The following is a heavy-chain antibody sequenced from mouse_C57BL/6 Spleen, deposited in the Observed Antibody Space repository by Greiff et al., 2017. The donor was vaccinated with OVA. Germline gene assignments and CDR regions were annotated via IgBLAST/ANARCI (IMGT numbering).Heavy chain of an antibody. CDR3: ARHGSGSYYAMDY. CDR2: IWSDGST. J-gene: IGHJ4*01. CDR1: GFSLTSYG. D-gene: IGHD3-2*02. Sequence: QVQLKQSGPGLVAPSQSLSITCTVSGFSLTSYGVHWVRQPPGKGLEWLVVIWSDGSTTYNSALKSRLSISKDNSKSQVFLKMNSLQTDDTAMYYCARHGSGSYYAMDYWGQGTSVTVSS. V-gene: IGHV2-6-1*01.